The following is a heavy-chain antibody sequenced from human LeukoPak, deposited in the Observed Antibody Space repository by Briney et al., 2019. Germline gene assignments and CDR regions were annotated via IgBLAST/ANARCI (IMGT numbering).Heavy chain of an antibody. J-gene: IGHJ5*02. CDR3: ARRWATTDYYNVLEP. CDR2: VYYRGST. Sequence: TSETLSLTCTVSGDSISSHFWTWIRQPPGKGLEFIGYVYYRGSTYYNTSLKSRVTMSVDTSKNQFSLNLNSVTTADTAVYYCARRWATTDYYNVLEPWGQGTLVTVSS. CDR1: GDSISSHF. D-gene: IGHD1-26*01. V-gene: IGHV4-59*11.